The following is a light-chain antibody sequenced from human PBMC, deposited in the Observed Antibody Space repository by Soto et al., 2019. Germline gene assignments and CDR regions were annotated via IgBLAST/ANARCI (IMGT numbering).Light chain of an antibody. CDR1: QSVSSN. CDR3: QQYNNWPPFT. J-gene: IGKJ3*01. V-gene: IGKV3-15*01. Sequence: EIVMTQSPATLSVSPGERATLSCRASQSVSSNLAWYQQKPGQAPRLLIYGASTRATRIPARFSGSGSGTEFTLTISSLQSEDFAVYFCQQYNNWPPFTFGPGTQVDIK. CDR2: GAS.